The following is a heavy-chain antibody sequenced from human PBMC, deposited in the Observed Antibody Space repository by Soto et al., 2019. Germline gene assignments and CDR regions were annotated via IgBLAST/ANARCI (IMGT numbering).Heavy chain of an antibody. D-gene: IGHD3-9*01. CDR3: AGEVVIGYYIPLKYYYYYGMDV. CDR1: GFTFSSYA. Sequence: GGSLRLSCAASGFTFSSYAMHWVRQAPGKGLEWVAVISYDGSNKYYADSVKGRFTISRDNSKNTLYLQMNSLRAEDTAVYYCAGEVVIGYYIPLKYYYYYGMDVWGQGTTVTVSS. V-gene: IGHV3-30-3*01. J-gene: IGHJ6*02. CDR2: ISYDGSNK.